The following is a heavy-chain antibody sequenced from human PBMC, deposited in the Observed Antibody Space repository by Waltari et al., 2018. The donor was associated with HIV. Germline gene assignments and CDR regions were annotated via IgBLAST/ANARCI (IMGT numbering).Heavy chain of an antibody. CDR2: IWFDGNHK. CDR3: ARGDIILMVYTIDY. D-gene: IGHD2-8*01. CDR1: GFLFSSYG. V-gene: IGHV3-33*01. J-gene: IGHJ4*02. Sequence: QVQLVESGGGVVQPGRSLRLSCAASGFLFSSYGMHWVRQAPGKGVEWVAVIWFDGNHKYYSDSVKGRFTISRDNSKDTVDLQMNSRRTEDTGVYYCARGDIILMVYTIDYWGQGTLVSVSS.